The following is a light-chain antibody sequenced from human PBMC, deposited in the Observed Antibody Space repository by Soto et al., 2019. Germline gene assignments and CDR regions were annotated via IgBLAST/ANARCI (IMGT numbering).Light chain of an antibody. J-gene: IGLJ1*01. CDR3: SSYSSSSTLDYV. CDR2: DVS. Sequence: QSALTQPASESGSPGQSVTISCTGTSSDVGGYNYVSWYQQHPGKAPKLMIYDVSNRPSGVSNRFSGSKSGNTASLTISGLEAEEEADYYCSSYSSSSTLDYVFGTGTKVTVL. V-gene: IGLV2-14*01. CDR1: SSDVGGYNY.